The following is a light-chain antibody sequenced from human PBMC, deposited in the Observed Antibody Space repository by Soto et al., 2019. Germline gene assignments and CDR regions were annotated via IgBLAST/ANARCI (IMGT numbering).Light chain of an antibody. CDR2: GNN. CDR3: QSHDTNLICSRV. J-gene: IGLJ1*01. V-gene: IGLV1-40*01. Sequence: QSVLTQPPSVSGAPGQRVTISCTGSSSNIGAGYDVHWYQQLPGTAPKLLIYGNNNRPSGVPDRFSGSKSGTSASLAITGLLPEDEADYYCQSHDTNLICSRVFGTGTNVTVL. CDR1: SSNIGAGYD.